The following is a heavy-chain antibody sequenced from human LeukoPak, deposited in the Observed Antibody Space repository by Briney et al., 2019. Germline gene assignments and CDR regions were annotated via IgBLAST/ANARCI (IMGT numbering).Heavy chain of an antibody. Sequence: SETLSLTCTVSGGSISSSSYYWGWIRQPPGKGLEWIGSIYYSGSTYYNPSLKSRVTISVDTSKNQFSLKLSSVTAADTAVYYCARDKDYYGSGYWGQGTLVTVSS. CDR1: GGSISSSSYY. D-gene: IGHD3-10*01. J-gene: IGHJ4*02. CDR3: ARDKDYYGSGY. CDR2: IYYSGST. V-gene: IGHV4-39*07.